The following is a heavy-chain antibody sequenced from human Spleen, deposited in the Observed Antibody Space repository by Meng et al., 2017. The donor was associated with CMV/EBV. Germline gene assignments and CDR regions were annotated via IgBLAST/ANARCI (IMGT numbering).Heavy chain of an antibody. CDR3: SMHGSYSYSFDY. J-gene: IGHJ4*02. CDR2: IYGDGST. D-gene: IGHD1-26*01. CDR1: GFSVSSNY. Sequence: GGSLRLSCAASGFSVSSNYMTWVRQAPGKGLEWVSVIYGDGSTYYTDSVRGRFTISRDNSKNTLYLRMNSLRVEDTAFYYCSMHGSYSYSFDYWSQGTLVTVSS. V-gene: IGHV3-53*01.